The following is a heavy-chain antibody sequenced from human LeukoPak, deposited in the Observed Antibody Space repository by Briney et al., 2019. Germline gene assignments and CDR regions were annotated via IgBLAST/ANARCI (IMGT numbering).Heavy chain of an antibody. D-gene: IGHD6-19*01. V-gene: IGHV3-9*01. Sequence: GGSLRLSCAASGFTFDDYAMHWVRQAPGKGLEWVSGISWNSGSIGYADSVKGRFTISRDNAKNSLYLQMNSLRAEDTALYYCAKVVSQWLLIGAFDIWGQGTMVTVSS. J-gene: IGHJ3*02. CDR1: GFTFDDYA. CDR2: ISWNSGSI. CDR3: AKVVSQWLLIGAFDI.